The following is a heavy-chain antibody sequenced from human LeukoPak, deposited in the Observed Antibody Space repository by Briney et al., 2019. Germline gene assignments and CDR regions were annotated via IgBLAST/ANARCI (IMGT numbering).Heavy chain of an antibody. CDR2: ISYDGSNK. CDR1: GFTFSSYA. D-gene: IGHD1-7*01. J-gene: IGHJ4*02. Sequence: GGSLRLSCAASGFTFSSYAMPWVRQAPGKGLEWVAVISYDGSNKYYADSVKGRFTISRDNSKNTLYLQMNSLRAEDTAVYYCARDPNYPAGWGQGTLVTVSS. CDR3: ARDPNYPAG. V-gene: IGHV3-30-3*01.